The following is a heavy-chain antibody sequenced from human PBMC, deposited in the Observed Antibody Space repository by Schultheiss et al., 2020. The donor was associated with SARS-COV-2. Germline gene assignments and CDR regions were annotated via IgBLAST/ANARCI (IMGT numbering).Heavy chain of an antibody. CDR2: IWYDGSNK. V-gene: IGHV3-33*08. J-gene: IGHJ6*02. Sequence: GGSLRLSCAASGFTVSSNYMSWIRQAPGKGLEWVAVIWYDGSNKYYADSVKGRFTISRDNAKNSLYLQMNSLRAEDTAVYYCARCYYDSSGYLVHYYYGMDVWGQGTTVTVSS. D-gene: IGHD3-22*01. CDR1: GFTVSSNY. CDR3: ARCYYDSSGYLVHYYYGMDV.